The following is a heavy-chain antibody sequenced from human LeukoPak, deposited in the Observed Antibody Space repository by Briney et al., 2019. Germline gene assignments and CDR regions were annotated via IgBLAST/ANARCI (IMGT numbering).Heavy chain of an antibody. CDR3: ARFPLRSPVVITKPFDY. Sequence: PGGSLRLSCAASGFTFSSYEMNWVRQAPGKGLEWVSYISSSGSTIYYADSVKGRFTISRDNAKNSLYLQMNSLRAEDTAVYYCARFPLRSPVVITKPFDYWGQGTLVTVSS. J-gene: IGHJ4*02. CDR1: GFTFSSYE. V-gene: IGHV3-48*03. CDR2: ISSSGSTI. D-gene: IGHD3-22*01.